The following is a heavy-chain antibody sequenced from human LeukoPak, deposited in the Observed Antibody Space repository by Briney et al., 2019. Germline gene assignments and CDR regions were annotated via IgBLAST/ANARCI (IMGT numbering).Heavy chain of an antibody. V-gene: IGHV3-21*01. CDR2: MSSTSKYK. Sequence: GGSLRLSCAASGFTFSSDTMSWVRQAPGKGLEWVSSMSSTSKYKYYADSVKGRFTISRDNAKNSLYLQMNSLRADDTAVYYCARDLRTSRDYYGMDVWGQGTTVTVSS. D-gene: IGHD3/OR15-3a*01. CDR3: ARDLRTSRDYYGMDV. J-gene: IGHJ6*02. CDR1: GFTFSSDT.